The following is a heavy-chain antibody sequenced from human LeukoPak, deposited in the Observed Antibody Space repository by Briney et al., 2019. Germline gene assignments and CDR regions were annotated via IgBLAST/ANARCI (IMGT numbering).Heavy chain of an antibody. J-gene: IGHJ6*02. V-gene: IGHV3-21*01. Sequence: PGGSLRLSWAASGXTFSGSSVNWVRQAPGKGLESVSSISSGSSYIYYSDSVKGRFTISRDNAKNSLYLQMNSLRADDTAVYYCARTRDGFSYYYGMDVWGQGTTVTVSS. D-gene: IGHD5-24*01. CDR1: GXTFSGSS. CDR2: ISSGSSYI. CDR3: ARTRDGFSYYYGMDV.